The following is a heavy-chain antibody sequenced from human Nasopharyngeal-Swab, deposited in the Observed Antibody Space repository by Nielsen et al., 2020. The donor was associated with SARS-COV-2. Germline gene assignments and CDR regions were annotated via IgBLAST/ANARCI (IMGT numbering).Heavy chain of an antibody. D-gene: IGHD6-19*01. CDR3: ARGGWYPSGYYGMDV. V-gene: IGHV1-18*04. CDR1: GYTFTGYY. J-gene: IGHJ6*02. CDR2: ISAYNGNT. Sequence: ASVKVSCKASGYTFTGYYMHWVRQAPGQGLEWMGWISAYNGNTNYAQKLQGRVTMTTDTSTSTAYMELRSLRSDDTAVYYCARGGWYPSGYYGMDVWGQGTTVTVSS.